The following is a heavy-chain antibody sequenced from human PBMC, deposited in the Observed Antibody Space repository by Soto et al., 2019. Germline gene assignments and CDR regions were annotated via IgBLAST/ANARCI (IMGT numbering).Heavy chain of an antibody. CDR2: IVVGSGNT. D-gene: IGHD3-3*01. J-gene: IGHJ3*02. CDR1: GFTFTSSA. Sequence: SVKVSCKASGFTFTSSAVQWVRQARGQRLEWIGWIVVGSGNTNYAQKFQERVTITRDMSTSTAYMELSSLRSEDTAVYYCAADFSYYDFWSGYLTDAFDIWGQGTMVTVSS. V-gene: IGHV1-58*01. CDR3: AADFSYYDFWSGYLTDAFDI.